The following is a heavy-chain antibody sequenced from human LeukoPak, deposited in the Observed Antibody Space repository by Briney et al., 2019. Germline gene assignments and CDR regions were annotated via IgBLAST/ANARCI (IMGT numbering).Heavy chain of an antibody. CDR3: ASVYKYGMDV. CDR2: IIPIFGTA. CDR1: GGTFSSYA. Sequence: ASVKVSCKASGGTFSSYAISWVRQAPGQGLEWMGGIIPIFGTANYAQKFQGRVTITADESTSTAYMELSSLRSEDTAVYYCASVYKYGMDVWGQGTTVIVSS. J-gene: IGHJ6*02. V-gene: IGHV1-69*13.